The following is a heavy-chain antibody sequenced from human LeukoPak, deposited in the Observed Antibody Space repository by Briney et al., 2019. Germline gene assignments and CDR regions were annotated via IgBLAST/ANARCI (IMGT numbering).Heavy chain of an antibody. CDR3: ARPHTTKQTVVVPVAIWWFDP. Sequence: SETLSLTCAVYGGSFSGYYWSWIRQPPGNGLEWIGEINHSGSTNYNPSLKSRVTISVDTSKNQFSLKLSSVTAADTAVYYCARPHTTKQTVVVPVAIWWFDPWGQGTLVTVSS. CDR1: GGSFSGYY. CDR2: INHSGST. V-gene: IGHV4-34*01. J-gene: IGHJ5*02. D-gene: IGHD2-2*01.